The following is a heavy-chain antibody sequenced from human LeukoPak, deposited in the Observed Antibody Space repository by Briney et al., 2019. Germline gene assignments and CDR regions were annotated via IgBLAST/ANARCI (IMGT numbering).Heavy chain of an antibody. D-gene: IGHD3-22*01. CDR3: ARISYYYDDSGHPGYFDY. CDR1: GYSISSGYY. V-gene: IGHV4-38-2*01. CDR2: IYYSGNS. Sequence: SETLSLTCAVSGYSISSGYYWGWIRQPPGKGLEWIASIYYSGNSYYNPSLKSRATISVNTSKNQFSLKLSSVTAADTAKYYCARISYYYDDSGHPGYFDYWGLGTLVTVSS. J-gene: IGHJ4*02.